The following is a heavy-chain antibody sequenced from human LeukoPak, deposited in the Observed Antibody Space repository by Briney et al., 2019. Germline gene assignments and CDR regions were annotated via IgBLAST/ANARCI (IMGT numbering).Heavy chain of an antibody. D-gene: IGHD3-3*01. CDR3: ARENYDFWSGYPNAFDI. J-gene: IGHJ3*02. CDR1: GFTFSSYS. CDR2: ISSSSSYI. Sequence: GGSLRLSCAASGFTFSSYSMNWVRQAPGKGLERVSSISSSSSYIYYADSVKGRFTISRDNAKNSLYLQMNSLRAEDTAVYYCARENYDFWSGYPNAFDIWGQGTMVTVSS. V-gene: IGHV3-21*01.